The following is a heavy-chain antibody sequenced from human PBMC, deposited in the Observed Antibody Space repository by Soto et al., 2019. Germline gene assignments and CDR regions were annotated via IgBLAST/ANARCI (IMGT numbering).Heavy chain of an antibody. CDR2: IYYSGST. CDR1: GGSISSGSYY. D-gene: IGHD6-19*01. V-gene: IGHV4-39*01. CDR3: ARPAVAGTSDAFDI. J-gene: IGHJ3*02. Sequence: QLQLQESGPGLVKPSETLSLTCTVSGGSISSGSYYWGCIRQPPGKGLEWIGSIYYSGSTYYNPSLKSRVTISVDTSKNQFSLKLSSVTAADTAVYYCARPAVAGTSDAFDIWGQGTMVTVFS.